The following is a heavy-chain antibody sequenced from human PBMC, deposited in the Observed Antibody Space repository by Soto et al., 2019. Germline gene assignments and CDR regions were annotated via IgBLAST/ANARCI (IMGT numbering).Heavy chain of an antibody. V-gene: IGHV3-11*06. D-gene: IGHD3-16*01. CDR1: GFSVGDNY. CDR3: ARSSGRRHVFTFDYGLDV. CDR2: SSSSGGYT. Sequence: QVQLVESGGGLVEPGGSLRLSCAASGFSVGDNYMTWIRQAPGKGLEWLSYSSSSGGYTTYADSVKGRCTISRDNAKNSLYLQMDILRAEATAVYFCARSSGRRHVFTFDYGLDVWGQGTTVTVSS. J-gene: IGHJ6*02.